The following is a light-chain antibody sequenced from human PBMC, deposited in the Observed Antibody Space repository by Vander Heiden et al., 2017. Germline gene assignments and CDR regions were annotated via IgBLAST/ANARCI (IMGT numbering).Light chain of an antibody. V-gene: IGKV3-15*01. CDR1: KSVSSN. CDR3: QQYKNWPPIT. J-gene: IGKJ5*01. CDR2: GAS. Sequence: EIVMTQSPATLSVSPGERATLSCRASKSVSSNLAWYQQKPGQAPRLLIYGASTRATGIPARFSGSGCGTEFNLTISSLQSEDFAVYYCQQYKNWPPITFGQGTQLEIK.